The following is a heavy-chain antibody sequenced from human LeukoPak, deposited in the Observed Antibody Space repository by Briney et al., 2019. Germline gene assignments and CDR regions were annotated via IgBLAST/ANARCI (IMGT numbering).Heavy chain of an antibody. CDR1: GFTFSSYS. Sequence: SGGSLRLSCAASGFTFSSYSMNWVRQAPGKGLEWFSSISSSSSYIYYADSVKGRFTISRDNAKNSLYLQMNSLRAEDTAVYYCARDLGIAARHEFDYWGQGTLVTVSS. V-gene: IGHV3-21*01. D-gene: IGHD6-6*01. CDR3: ARDLGIAARHEFDY. J-gene: IGHJ4*02. CDR2: ISSSSSYI.